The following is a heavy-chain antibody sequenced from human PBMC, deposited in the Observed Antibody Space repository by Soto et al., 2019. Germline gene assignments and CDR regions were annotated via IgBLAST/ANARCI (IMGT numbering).Heavy chain of an antibody. J-gene: IGHJ4*01. CDR2: ISAGGGGT. CDR3: AKDMGQWVETFDY. CDR1: GFTLTSSA. V-gene: IGHV3-23*01. Sequence: GSLGIAYGCSGFTLTSSALSWVLQAPGKGLEWVSGISAGGGGTYYADSVKGRFTISRDISKNTVYLQMNGLRVEDTAVYYCAKDMGQWVETFDYCGHGTLVTVSS. D-gene: IGHD6-19*01.